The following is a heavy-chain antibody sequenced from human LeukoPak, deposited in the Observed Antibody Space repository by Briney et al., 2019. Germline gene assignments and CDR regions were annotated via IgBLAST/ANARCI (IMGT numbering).Heavy chain of an antibody. CDR1: GYTFTSYG. J-gene: IGHJ6*03. CDR2: ISAYNGNT. V-gene: IGHV1-18*01. D-gene: IGHD3-9*01. Sequence: ASVKVSCKASGYTFTSYGISWVRQAPGQGLEWMGWISAYNGNTNYAQKLRGRVTMTTDTSTSTAHMELRSLRSDDTAVYYCARDPFVLRYFDWLSYYMDVWGKGTTVTVSS. CDR3: ARDPFVLRYFDWLSYYMDV.